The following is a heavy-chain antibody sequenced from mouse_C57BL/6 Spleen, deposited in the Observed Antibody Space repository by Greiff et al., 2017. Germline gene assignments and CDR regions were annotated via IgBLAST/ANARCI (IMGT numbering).Heavy chain of an antibody. CDR3: ARYKHSSSSYDMDY. V-gene: IGHV3-8*01. CDR1: GYSFTSDY. J-gene: IGHJ4*01. D-gene: IGHD1-1*01. Sequence: EVQRVESGPGLAKPSQPLSLTCSVTGYSFTSDYWNWIRKFPGKKLEYMGYISNSGSTYYNPSLKSRISITRDTSENQYYLQLNSVTTEDTATCYYARYKHSSSSYDMDYWGQGTSVTVSS. CDR2: ISNSGST.